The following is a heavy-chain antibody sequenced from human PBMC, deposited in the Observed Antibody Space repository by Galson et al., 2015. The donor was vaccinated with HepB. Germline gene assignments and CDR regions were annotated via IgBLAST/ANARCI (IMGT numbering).Heavy chain of an antibody. CDR3: AKDRGLDY. J-gene: IGHJ4*02. CDR2: IRSDGGNK. V-gene: IGHV3-30*02. CDR1: GFSFSYYG. D-gene: IGHD3-10*01. Sequence: SLRLSCAASGFSFSYYGMHWVRQAPGKGLEWVAFIRSDGGNKDYVDSVKGRFTISRDNSKNTLYLQMNSLRTEDTAVYYCAKDRGLDYWGQGTLVTVSS.